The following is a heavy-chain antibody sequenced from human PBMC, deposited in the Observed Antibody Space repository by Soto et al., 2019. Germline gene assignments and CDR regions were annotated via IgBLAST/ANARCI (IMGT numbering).Heavy chain of an antibody. CDR2: IYYSGST. Sequence: QVQLQESGPGLVKPSETLSLTCTVSGGSISSKYWSWIRQPPGKALEWIGYIYYSGSTSYNPSLRSRVTISVDTSKNQFSLKMSCVTAADTAVYYCARVHVDYWYFDLWGRGTLVTVSS. J-gene: IGHJ2*01. V-gene: IGHV4-59*01. CDR1: GGSISSKY. CDR3: ARVHVDYWYFDL.